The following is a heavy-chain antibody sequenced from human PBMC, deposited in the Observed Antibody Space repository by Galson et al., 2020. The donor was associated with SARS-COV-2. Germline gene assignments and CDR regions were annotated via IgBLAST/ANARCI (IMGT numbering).Heavy chain of an antibody. CDR1: GYTFTSYY. V-gene: IGHV1-46*01. CDR2: INPSGGST. Sequence: ASVKVSCKASGYTFTSYYMHWVRQAPGQGLEWMGIINPSGGSTNYAQKFQGRVTMTRDTSSSTVYMEMSSLRSDDTAVYYCARTRGPGTAWRNLDYWGQGTLVTVSS. CDR3: ARTRGPGTAWRNLDY. J-gene: IGHJ4*02. D-gene: IGHD3-3*01.